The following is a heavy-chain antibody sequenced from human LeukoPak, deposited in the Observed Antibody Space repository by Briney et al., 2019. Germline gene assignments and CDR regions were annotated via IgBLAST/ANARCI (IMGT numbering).Heavy chain of an antibody. CDR3: ARVKGSGSGIFYNYYGMDV. Sequence: SETLSLTCTVSGGSISSYYWSWIRQPPGKGLEWIGHIYNSGSTIYNPSLKSRVTISIDTSKNQFSLKLTSVTAADTAVYYCARVKGSGSGIFYNYYGMDVWGQGTTVTVSS. CDR1: GGSISSYY. J-gene: IGHJ6*02. V-gene: IGHV4-59*01. D-gene: IGHD3-10*01. CDR2: IYNSGST.